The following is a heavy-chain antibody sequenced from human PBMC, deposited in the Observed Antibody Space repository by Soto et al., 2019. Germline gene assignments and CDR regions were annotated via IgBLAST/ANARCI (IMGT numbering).Heavy chain of an antibody. Sequence: QVQLVQSGAEVKKPGSSVKVSCKASGGTFSSYAISWVRQAPGQGLEWMGGIIPIFGTANYAQKFQGRVTITADESTSTAYMELSSLRSEDTAVYYCARDPFDCSGGSCQHSDYYYGMDVWGQGTTVTVSS. CDR2: IIPIFGTA. CDR3: ARDPFDCSGGSCQHSDYYYGMDV. CDR1: GGTFSSYA. D-gene: IGHD2-15*01. J-gene: IGHJ6*02. V-gene: IGHV1-69*01.